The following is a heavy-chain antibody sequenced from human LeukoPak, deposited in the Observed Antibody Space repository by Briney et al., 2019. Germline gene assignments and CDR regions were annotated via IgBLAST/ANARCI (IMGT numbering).Heavy chain of an antibody. J-gene: IGHJ4*02. V-gene: IGHV4-31*03. CDR2: IYYSGST. CDR3: ARFSGGDYVWGSTNSFDY. Sequence: PSQTLSLTCTVSGGSISSGGYYWSWIRQHPGKGLEWIGYIYYSGSTYYNPSLKSRVTISVDTSKNQFSLKLSSVTAADTAVYYCARFSGGDYVWGSTNSFDYWGQGTLVTVSS. D-gene: IGHD3-16*01. CDR1: GGSISSGGYY.